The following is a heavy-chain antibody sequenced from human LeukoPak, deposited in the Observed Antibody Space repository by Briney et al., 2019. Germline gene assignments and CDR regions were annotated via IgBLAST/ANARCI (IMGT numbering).Heavy chain of an antibody. CDR1: GFTFSTFA. D-gene: IGHD3-3*01. CDR2: IFPSSGEI. V-gene: IGHV3-23*01. CDR3: AKEVRGDGVVLDWYFDL. J-gene: IGHJ2*01. Sequence: SGGSLRLSCVASGFTFSTFAMIWVRQPPGKGLEWVSSIFPSSGEIHYADSVRGRFTISRDNSKSTLSLQMNSLRAEDTAVYYCAKEVRGDGVVLDWYFDLWGRGTLVTVSS.